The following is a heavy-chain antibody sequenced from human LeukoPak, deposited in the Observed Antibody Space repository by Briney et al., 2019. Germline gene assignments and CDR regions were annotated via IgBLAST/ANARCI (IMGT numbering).Heavy chain of an antibody. D-gene: IGHD2-21*02. V-gene: IGHV4-34*01. CDR1: GFTFNIYA. Sequence: PGGSLRLSCAASGFTFNIYAMSWIRQPPGKGLEWIGEINHSGSTNYNPSLKSRVTISVDTSKNQFSLKLSSVTAADTAVYYCARGGPVVTAPSFDYWGQGTLVTVSS. J-gene: IGHJ4*02. CDR2: INHSGST. CDR3: ARGGPVVTAPSFDY.